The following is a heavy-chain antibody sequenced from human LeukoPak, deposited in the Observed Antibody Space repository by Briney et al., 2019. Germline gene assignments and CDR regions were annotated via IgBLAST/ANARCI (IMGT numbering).Heavy chain of an antibody. J-gene: IGHJ4*02. CDR1: GFTFSSYS. D-gene: IGHD3-10*01. CDR3: ARVFFEVYYYGSGSYPVFDY. Sequence: GGPLRPSCAVSGFTFSSYSMNWVRQAPGKGLEWVSSISSSSSYIYYADSVKGRFTISRDNAKNSLYLQMNSLRAEDTAVYYCARVFFEVYYYGSGSYPVFDYWGQGTLVTVSS. V-gene: IGHV3-21*01. CDR2: ISSSSSYI.